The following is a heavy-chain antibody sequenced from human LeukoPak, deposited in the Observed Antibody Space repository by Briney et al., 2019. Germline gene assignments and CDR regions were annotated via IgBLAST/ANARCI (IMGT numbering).Heavy chain of an antibody. D-gene: IGHD2-2*01. Sequence: GGSLGLSCAASGFTFNSCARNWFRQAPGKGLEWVSSISDNGGHTYSADSVTGRFSISRDNSKNTLYLQMNRLRAEDTAIYYCVKDDVAVPAAAYFHSWGQGTLVTVSS. V-gene: IGHV3-23*01. CDR1: GFTFNSCA. CDR2: ISDNGGHT. CDR3: VKDDVAVPAAAYFHS. J-gene: IGHJ1*01.